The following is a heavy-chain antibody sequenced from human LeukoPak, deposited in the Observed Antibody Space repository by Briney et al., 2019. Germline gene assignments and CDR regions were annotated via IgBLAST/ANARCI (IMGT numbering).Heavy chain of an antibody. Sequence: PSETLSLTCAVYGGSFSGYYWSWIRQPPGKGLEWIGEINHSGSTNYNPSPKSRVTISVDTSKNQFSLKLSSVTAADTAVYYCARGQGYCSGGSCYSSPNYYYYYMDVWGKGTTVTVSS. CDR3: ARGQGYCSGGSCYSSPNYYYYYMDV. V-gene: IGHV4-34*01. J-gene: IGHJ6*03. CDR1: GGSFSGYY. CDR2: INHSGST. D-gene: IGHD2-15*01.